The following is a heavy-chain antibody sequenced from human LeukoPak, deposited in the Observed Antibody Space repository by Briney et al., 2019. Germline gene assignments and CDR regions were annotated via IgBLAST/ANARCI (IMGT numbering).Heavy chain of an antibody. CDR2: INHSGST. Sequence: PGGSLRLSCAASGFTLSSNYMSWIRQPPGKGLEWIGEINHSGSTNYNPSLKSRVTISVDTSKNQFSLKLSSVTAADTAVYYCARAVSGWYGPWGQGTLVTVSS. CDR3: ARAVSGWYGP. V-gene: IGHV4-34*01. J-gene: IGHJ4*02. CDR1: GFTLSSNY. D-gene: IGHD6-19*01.